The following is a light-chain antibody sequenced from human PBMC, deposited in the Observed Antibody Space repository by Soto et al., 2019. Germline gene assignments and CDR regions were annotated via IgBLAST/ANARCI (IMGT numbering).Light chain of an antibody. J-gene: IGKJ5*01. CDR2: EAS. CDR1: QSVSGW. CDR3: QQYSTYPIT. Sequence: DIQMTQSPSTLSASFGDTFTITSRASQSVSGWLAWYQQKPGKAPKLLIYEASNLESGVPSRFSGSGSGTEFTLTISSLQSDDFATYYCQQYSTYPITFGQGTRLEI. V-gene: IGKV1-5*03.